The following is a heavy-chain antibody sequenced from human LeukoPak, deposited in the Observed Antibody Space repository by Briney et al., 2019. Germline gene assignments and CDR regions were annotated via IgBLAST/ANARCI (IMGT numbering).Heavy chain of an antibody. CDR3: AKDGFRKYSSSSGSWFDP. CDR1: GFTFSDYA. J-gene: IGHJ5*02. V-gene: IGHV3-30-3*01. CDR2: ISSDVYDGTTE. Sequence: GGSLRLSCSASGFTFSDYAMDWVRQAPGKGLECVAVISSDVYDGTTEYYADSVKGRFTISRDNSKNTLYLQMNSLRAEDTAVYYCAKDGFRKYSSSSGSWFDPWGQGTLVTVSS. D-gene: IGHD6-6*01.